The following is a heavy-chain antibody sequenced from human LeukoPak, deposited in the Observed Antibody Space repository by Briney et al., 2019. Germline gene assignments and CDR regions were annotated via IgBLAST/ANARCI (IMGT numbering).Heavy chain of an antibody. CDR3: AKDPGKTVTHSSIYFDY. CDR2: ISGSGGST. CDR1: GFTFSSYA. Sequence: PGGSLRLSCAASGFTFSSYAMSWVRQAPGKGLEWVSAISGSGGSTYYADSVKGRFTISRDNSKNTLYLQMNSQRAEDTAVYYCAKDPGKTVTHSSIYFDYWGQGTLVTVSS. V-gene: IGHV3-23*01. J-gene: IGHJ4*02. D-gene: IGHD4-17*01.